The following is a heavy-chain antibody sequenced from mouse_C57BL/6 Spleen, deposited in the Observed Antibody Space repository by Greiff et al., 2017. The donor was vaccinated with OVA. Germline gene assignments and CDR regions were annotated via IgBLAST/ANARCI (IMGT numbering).Heavy chain of an antibody. V-gene: IGHV1-64*01. Sequence: VKLQQPGAELVKPGTSVKLSCKASGYTFTSYWMHWVKQRPGQGLEWIGMIHPNSGSTNYNEKFKSKATLTVDKSSSTAYMQLSSLTSEDSAVYYCARGENGSSYGYAMDYWGQGTSVTVSS. J-gene: IGHJ4*01. CDR1: GYTFTSYW. D-gene: IGHD1-1*01. CDR3: ARGENGSSYGYAMDY. CDR2: IHPNSGST.